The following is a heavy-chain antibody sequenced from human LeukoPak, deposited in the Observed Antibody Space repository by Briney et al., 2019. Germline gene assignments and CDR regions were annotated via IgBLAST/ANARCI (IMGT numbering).Heavy chain of an antibody. CDR1: GGTFSSYA. CDR3: ARESTPEPLRVPYYFDY. Sequence: GSSVEVSCKASGGTFSSYAISWVRQAPGQGLEWMGGIIPIFGTANYAQKFQGRVTITADESTSTAYMELSSLRSEDTAVYYCARESTPEPLRVPYYFDYWGQGTLVTVSS. D-gene: IGHD1-14*01. J-gene: IGHJ4*02. CDR2: IIPIFGTA. V-gene: IGHV1-69*01.